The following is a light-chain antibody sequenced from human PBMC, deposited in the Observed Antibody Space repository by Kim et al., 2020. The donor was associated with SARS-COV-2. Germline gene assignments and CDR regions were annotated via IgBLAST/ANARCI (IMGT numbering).Light chain of an antibody. V-gene: IGLV4-69*01. CDR3: QTWGDGIRV. J-gene: IGLJ7*01. Sequence: QLVLTQSPSASASLGASVKLTCTLSSGHSSYAIAWHQQQPEKGPRYLMKVNNDGGHSKGDGIPDRFSGSSSGAERYLTISSLQSEDEADYFCQTWGDGIRVFGGGTQLTVL. CDR1: SGHSSYA. CDR2: VNNDGGH.